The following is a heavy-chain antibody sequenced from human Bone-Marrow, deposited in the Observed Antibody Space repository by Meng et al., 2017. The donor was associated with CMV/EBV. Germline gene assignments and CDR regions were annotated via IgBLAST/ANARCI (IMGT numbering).Heavy chain of an antibody. CDR2: INPNSGGT. CDR1: GYTFTGYY. D-gene: IGHD3-3*01. V-gene: IGHV1-2*02. CDR3: ARDYYDFWSGYSAYNY. Sequence: ASVKVSCKASGYTFTGYYMHWVRQAPGQGLEWMGWINPNSGGTNYAQKFQGRVTMTRDTSISTAYMELSRLRSDDTAVYYCARDYYDFWSGYSAYNYWGQGTLLTVS. J-gene: IGHJ4*02.